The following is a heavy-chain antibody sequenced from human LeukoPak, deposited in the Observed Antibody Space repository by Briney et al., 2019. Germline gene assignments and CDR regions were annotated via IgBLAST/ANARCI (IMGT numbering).Heavy chain of an antibody. D-gene: IGHD5-18*01. Sequence: GGSLTLSCLTSGFIFSDYALHWVRQAPGKGLEWVAVLSHNDSNAFYGASVMGRFTISRDNFKNRLYLQMNSLRTEDTATYYCAREGTGRYSSSPDYWGQGTLVTVSS. CDR1: GFIFSDYA. CDR2: LSHNDSNA. J-gene: IGHJ4*02. CDR3: AREGTGRYSSSPDY. V-gene: IGHV3-30*03.